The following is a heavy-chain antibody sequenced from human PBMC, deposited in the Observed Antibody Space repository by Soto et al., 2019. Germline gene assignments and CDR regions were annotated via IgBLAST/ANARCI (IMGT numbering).Heavy chain of an antibody. CDR3: AKDSGSRYFDL. D-gene: IGHD3-10*01. CDR1: GFTFSSYG. J-gene: IGHJ2*01. CDR2: ISYDGSNK. V-gene: IGHV3-30*18. Sequence: QVQLVESGGGVVQPGRSLRLSCAASGFTFSSYGMQWVRQAPGKGLEWVAVISYDGSNKYYADSVKGRFTISRDNSKNTLYLQMNSLRAEDTAVYYCAKDSGSRYFDLWGRGTLVTVSS.